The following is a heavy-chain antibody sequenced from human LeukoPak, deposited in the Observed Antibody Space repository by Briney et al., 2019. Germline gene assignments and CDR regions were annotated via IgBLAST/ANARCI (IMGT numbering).Heavy chain of an antibody. Sequence: GGSLRLSCAASGFTFSSYAMHWVRQAPGKGLEWVAVISYDGSNKYYADSVKGRFTISRDNSKNTLYLQMNSLRAEDTAVYYCARDGYCSSTSCPGIRYYFDYWGQGTLVTVSS. V-gene: IGHV3-30*01. J-gene: IGHJ4*02. D-gene: IGHD2-2*01. CDR2: ISYDGSNK. CDR1: GFTFSSYA. CDR3: ARDGYCSSTSCPGIRYYFDY.